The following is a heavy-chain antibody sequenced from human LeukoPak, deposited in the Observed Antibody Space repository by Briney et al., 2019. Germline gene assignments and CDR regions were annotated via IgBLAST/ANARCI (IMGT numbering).Heavy chain of an antibody. Sequence: SETLSITCGESGGSISGTNWWSWVRQPPGQVLEWIGEISLAGQTNYNPSLNGRVTMSLDKSSNQLSLHLTSVTAADTATYFRSRESGPFCPFGYWGQGTLVIVSS. V-gene: IGHV4/OR15-8*02. CDR3: SRESGPFCPFGY. J-gene: IGHJ4*02. CDR1: GGSISGTNW. CDR2: ISLAGQT. D-gene: IGHD1-26*01.